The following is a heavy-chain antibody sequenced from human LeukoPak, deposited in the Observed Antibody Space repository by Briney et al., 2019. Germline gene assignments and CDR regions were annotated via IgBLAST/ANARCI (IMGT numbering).Heavy chain of an antibody. CDR2: INHSGST. J-gene: IGHJ5*02. CDR1: GGSFSGYY. D-gene: IGHD2-15*01. Sequence: SETLSLTCAVYGGSFSGYYWSWIRQPPGKGLEWIGEINHSGSTDYNPSLKSRVTISVDTSKSQFSLKLSSVTAADTAVYYCAREGCSGGSCYRRGNWFDPWGQGTLVTVSS. V-gene: IGHV4-34*01. CDR3: AREGCSGGSCYRRGNWFDP.